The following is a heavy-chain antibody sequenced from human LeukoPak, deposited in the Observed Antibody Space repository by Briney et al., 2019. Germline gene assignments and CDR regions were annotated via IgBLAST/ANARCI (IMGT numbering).Heavy chain of an antibody. CDR3: ARKGFPLDY. V-gene: IGHV4-39*01. CDR2: IYYSGST. Sequence: SETLSLTCTVSGGSISSSSYYWGWIRQPPGKGLEWIGSIYYSGSTYYNPSLKSRVTMSVDTSKNQFSLKLSSVTAADTAVYYCARKGFPLDYWGRGPLVTVS. CDR1: GGSISSSSYY. J-gene: IGHJ4*02.